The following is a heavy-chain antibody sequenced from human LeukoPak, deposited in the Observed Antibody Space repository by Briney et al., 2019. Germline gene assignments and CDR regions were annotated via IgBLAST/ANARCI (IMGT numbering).Heavy chain of an antibody. CDR2: IYYSGST. Sequence: PSETLSLTCTVSGGSISSYYWSWIRQPPGKGPEWIGYIYYSGSTNYNPSLKSRVTISVDTSKNQFSLKLSSVTAADTAVYYCARWRTQQQLVRSWFDPWGQGTLVTVSS. V-gene: IGHV4-59*08. D-gene: IGHD6-13*01. J-gene: IGHJ5*02. CDR3: ARWRTQQQLVRSWFDP. CDR1: GGSISSYY.